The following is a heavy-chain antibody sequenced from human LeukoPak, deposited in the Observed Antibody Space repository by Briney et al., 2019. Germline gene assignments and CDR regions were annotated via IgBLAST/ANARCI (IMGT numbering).Heavy chain of an antibody. CDR2: IYYSGST. CDR3: ARKWQNWFDP. J-gene: IGHJ5*02. D-gene: IGHD5-12*01. CDR1: GGSISSGGYY. Sequence: SETLSLTCTVSGGSISSGGYYWSWIRQHPGKGLEWIGYIYYSGSTYYNPSLKSRVTISVDTSKNQFSLKLSSVTAADTAVYYCARKWQNWFDPWGQGTLVTVSS. V-gene: IGHV4-31*03.